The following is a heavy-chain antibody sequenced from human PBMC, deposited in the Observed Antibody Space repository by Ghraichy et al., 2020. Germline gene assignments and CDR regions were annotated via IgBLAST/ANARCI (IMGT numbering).Heavy chain of an antibody. J-gene: IGHJ4*02. Sequence: GGSLRLSCAASGFTFIKSGLHWVRQAPGKGREWVTFIPSDGSETYYADSVKGRFTISRDDSKNTLYLQMNSLRLEETGIYYCATYVGSGSLLDHWGQGTLVTVSS. CDR1: GFTFIKSG. CDR3: ATYVGSGSLLDH. D-gene: IGHD1-26*01. V-gene: IGHV3-30*02. CDR2: IPSDGSET.